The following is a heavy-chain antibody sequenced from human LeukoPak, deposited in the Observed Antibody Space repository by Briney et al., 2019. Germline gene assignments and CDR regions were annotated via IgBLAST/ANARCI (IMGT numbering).Heavy chain of an antibody. CDR2: INLDGSDK. D-gene: IGHD2/OR15-2a*01. Sequence: GGSLRLSCAASGFTFSRYWMSWVRQTPGKGLEGVANINLDGSDKYYVDSVKGRFTISRDNAKNSLYLQMNRLRAEDTAVYYCARDARVIVDYWGQGTLVTVSS. CDR3: ARDARVIVDY. V-gene: IGHV3-7*01. CDR1: GFTFSRYW. J-gene: IGHJ4*02.